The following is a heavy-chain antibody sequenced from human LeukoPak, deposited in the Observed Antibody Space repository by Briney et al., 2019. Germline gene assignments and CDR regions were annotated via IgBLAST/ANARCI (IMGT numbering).Heavy chain of an antibody. CDR2: IRYDGSNT. J-gene: IGHJ4*02. CDR1: GFTFSRYG. CDR3: AKGSGYSYGYWLDY. D-gene: IGHD5-18*01. Sequence: GGSLRLSCAASGFTFSRYGMHWVRQAPGKGLEWVAFIRYDGSNTYYAGSVKGRFTISRDNSKNTLYLQVNSLRAEDTAVYYCAKGSGYSYGYWLDYWGQGTLVTVSS. V-gene: IGHV3-30*02.